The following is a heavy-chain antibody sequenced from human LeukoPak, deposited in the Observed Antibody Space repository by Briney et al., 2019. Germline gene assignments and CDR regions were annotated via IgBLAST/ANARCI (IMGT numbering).Heavy chain of an antibody. V-gene: IGHV3-30-3*01. CDR2: ISHDGSNK. D-gene: IGHD4-17*01. CDR3: AREFDYGDYGAFDI. CDR1: GFTFSSYA. J-gene: IGHJ3*02. Sequence: GGSLRLSCAASGFTFSSYAMHWVRQAPGKGLEWVAVISHDGSNKYYADSVKGRFTISRDNSKNTLYLQMNSLRAEDTAVYYCAREFDYGDYGAFDIWGQGTMVTVSS.